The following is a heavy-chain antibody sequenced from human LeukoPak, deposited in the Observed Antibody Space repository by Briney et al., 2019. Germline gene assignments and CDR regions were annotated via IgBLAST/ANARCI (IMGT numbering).Heavy chain of an antibody. V-gene: IGHV4-39*07. CDR1: GGSISSSDYY. CDR2: IYYTGST. J-gene: IGHJ5*02. D-gene: IGHD6-19*01. Sequence: SETLSLTCTVSGGSISSSDYYWGWIRQPPGKGLEWIGSIYYTGSTNYNPSLKSRVTISLDTSKKQLSLKLSSVTAADTAVYYCASVRGYSSGWYASGFDPWGQGTLVTVSS. CDR3: ASVRGYSSGWYASGFDP.